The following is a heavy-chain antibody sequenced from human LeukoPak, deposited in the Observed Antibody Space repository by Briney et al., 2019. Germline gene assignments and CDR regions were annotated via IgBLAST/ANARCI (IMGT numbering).Heavy chain of an antibody. Sequence: GGSLRLSCAASGFIFNNYWISWVRQAPGEGLEWVANMKQDGSEKYYVDSVKGRFTISRDNAKNSLYLQMNSLRAEDTAVYYCARQRRYCSGDNCYQRTFDYWGQGTLVTVSS. CDR2: MKQDGSEK. CDR3: ARQRRYCSGDNCYQRTFDY. V-gene: IGHV3-7*01. D-gene: IGHD2-15*01. CDR1: GFIFNNYW. J-gene: IGHJ4*02.